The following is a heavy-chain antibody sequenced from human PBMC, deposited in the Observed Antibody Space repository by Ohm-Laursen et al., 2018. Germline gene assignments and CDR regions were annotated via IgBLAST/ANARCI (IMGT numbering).Heavy chain of an antibody. Sequence: TLSLTCSVSGASIRSYYWNWIRQPPGKGLEWIGYIYNSGSTNYNPSLKSRVTMSVDTSKNQFSLKLSSVTAADTAVYYCAREVPDYYAIDVWGQGTTVTVSS. CDR2: IYNSGST. CDR1: GASIRSYY. J-gene: IGHJ6*02. CDR3: AREVPDYYAIDV. V-gene: IGHV4-59*12.